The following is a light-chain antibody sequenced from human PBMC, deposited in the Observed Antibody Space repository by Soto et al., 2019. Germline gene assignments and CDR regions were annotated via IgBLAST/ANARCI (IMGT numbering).Light chain of an antibody. V-gene: IGKV1-5*01. CDR1: QSLNSR. J-gene: IGKJ1*01. CDR2: DAS. Sequence: DIQLTQSPSTLSASVGDRVTLTFRASQSLNSRLAWYQHKPGKAPKFLIYDASTLESGVPSRFSGSGSGTEFTLTISSLQPDDFATYYCQQYNNYPRTFGQGTKVDIK. CDR3: QQYNNYPRT.